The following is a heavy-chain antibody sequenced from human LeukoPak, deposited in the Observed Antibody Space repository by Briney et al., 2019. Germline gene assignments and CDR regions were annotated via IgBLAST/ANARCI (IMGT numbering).Heavy chain of an antibody. D-gene: IGHD5-12*01. V-gene: IGHV3-15*01. CDR3: TADLPPPRGYDYPFDY. J-gene: IGHJ4*02. CDR2: IKSKTDGETT. Sequence: GGSLRLSCAASGSTFANAWMSWVRQAPRKGLECVGRIKSKTDGETTDYAAPVKGRFTISRDDSKNMLYLQMNSLKSEDTAVYYCTADLPPPRGYDYPFDYWGQGSLVTVSS. CDR1: GSTFANAW.